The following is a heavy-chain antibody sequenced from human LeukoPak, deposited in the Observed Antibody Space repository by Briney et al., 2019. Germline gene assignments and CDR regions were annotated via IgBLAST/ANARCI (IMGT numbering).Heavy chain of an antibody. J-gene: IGHJ6*03. V-gene: IGHV3-30*02. CDR3: AKDSAFYYIDV. D-gene: IGHD3-10*01. Sequence: GGSLRLSCATSGYTFNSFGMHWVRQAPGKGLEWVAFIRYNGNNQYYADSVKGRFTISRDNSKNTLYLQMNSLKGDDTAVYYCAKDSAFYYIDVWGKGTTVIISS. CDR1: GYTFNSFG. CDR2: IRYNGNNQ.